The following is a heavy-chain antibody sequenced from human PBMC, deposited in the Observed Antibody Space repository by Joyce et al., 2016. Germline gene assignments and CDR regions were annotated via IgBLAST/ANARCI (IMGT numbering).Heavy chain of an antibody. CDR3: AKKRSSGASFMPSFDS. Sequence: QVQLVDSGGGVVQPGTSLRLSCAASGFTFSNYGMHWVRQAPGKGLEWVAFIGYDGSSEYYADSGKGRFRISRDNSKNTLHLQMNSLRPEDTAVYYCAKKRSSGASFMPSFDSWGQGTLVSVSS. CDR2: IGYDGSSE. CDR1: GFTFSNYG. V-gene: IGHV3-30*02. D-gene: IGHD2-2*01. J-gene: IGHJ4*02.